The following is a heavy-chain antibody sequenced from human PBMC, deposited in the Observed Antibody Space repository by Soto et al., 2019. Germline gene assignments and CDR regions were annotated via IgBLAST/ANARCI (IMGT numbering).Heavy chain of an antibody. D-gene: IGHD2-15*01. CDR2: ISWNSGSI. Sequence: GGSLRLSCAASGFTFDDYAMHWVRQAPGKGLEWVSGISWNSGSIGYADSVKGRFTISRDNAKNSLYLQMNSLRAEDTALYYCAKDEGYCSGGSCYPQAEYFQHWGQGTLVTVSS. CDR3: AKDEGYCSGGSCYPQAEYFQH. V-gene: IGHV3-9*01. J-gene: IGHJ1*01. CDR1: GFTFDDYA.